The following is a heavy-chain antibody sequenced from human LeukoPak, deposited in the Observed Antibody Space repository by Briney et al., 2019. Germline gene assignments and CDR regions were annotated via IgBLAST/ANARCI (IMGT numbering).Heavy chain of an antibody. J-gene: IGHJ4*02. D-gene: IGHD5-18*01. Sequence: GASVKVSCKASGGTFSSYAISWVRQAPGQGLEWMGGIIPIFDTANYAQKFQGRVTITADESSNTAYMELSSLRSEDAAVYYCARGERAAMVTIDSWGQGTLVTVSS. CDR1: GGTFSSYA. CDR3: ARGERAAMVTIDS. V-gene: IGHV1-69*13. CDR2: IIPIFDTA.